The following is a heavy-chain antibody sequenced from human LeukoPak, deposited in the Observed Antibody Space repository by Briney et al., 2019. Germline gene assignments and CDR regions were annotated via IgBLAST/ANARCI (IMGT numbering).Heavy chain of an antibody. CDR1: GGSISSYD. J-gene: IGHJ4*02. CDR2: IYDSGST. CDR3: ARQSISGSSLSYFDY. V-gene: IGHV4-59*01. D-gene: IGHD3-22*01. Sequence: SETLSLTCTVAGGSISSYDWSWIGQPPGKGLEWIGNIYDSGSTNYNPSLKSRVTISVDTSKNQCSLELSSVTAADTAVYYCARQSISGSSLSYFDYWGQGTLVNVSS.